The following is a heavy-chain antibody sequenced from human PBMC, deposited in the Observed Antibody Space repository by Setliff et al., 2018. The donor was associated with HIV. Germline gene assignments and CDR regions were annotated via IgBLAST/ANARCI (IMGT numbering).Heavy chain of an antibody. CDR2: MYYSGST. CDR1: GGSISSHY. V-gene: IGHV4-59*11. Sequence: SETLSLTCTVSGGSISSHYWSWIRQPPGKGLEWIGYMYYSGSTNYNPSLKSRVTISVDTSKNQFSLKLSSVTAADTAVYYCARDRGRVVGFDYWGQGTLVTVSS. CDR3: ARDRGRVVGFDY. J-gene: IGHJ4*02. D-gene: IGHD3-3*01.